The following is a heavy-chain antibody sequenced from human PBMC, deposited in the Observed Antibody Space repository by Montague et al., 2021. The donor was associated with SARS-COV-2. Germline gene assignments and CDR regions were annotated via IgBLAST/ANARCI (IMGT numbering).Heavy chain of an antibody. CDR1: GGSISSGGYY. V-gene: IGHV4-31*03. J-gene: IGHJ6*02. Sequence: TLSLTCTVSGGSISSGGYYRSWIRQHPGKGLEWIGYIYYSGSTYYXPSLKSRVTISVDTSKNQFSLKLSSVTAADTAVYYCATESLGYCSSTSCYGPHYGMDVWGQGTTVTVSS. CDR2: IYYSGST. D-gene: IGHD2-2*01. CDR3: ATESLGYCSSTSCYGPHYGMDV.